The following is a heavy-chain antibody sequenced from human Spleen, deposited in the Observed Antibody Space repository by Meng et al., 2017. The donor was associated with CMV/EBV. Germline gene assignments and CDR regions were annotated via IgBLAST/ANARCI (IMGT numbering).Heavy chain of an antibody. V-gene: IGHV3-73*01. CDR2: IRSKANSYAT. D-gene: IGHD6-6*01. J-gene: IGHJ6*02. CDR1: GFTFSGSA. CDR3: ARVPYRSSSGEYFYYHGMDV. Sequence: GGSLRLPCAASGFTFSGSAMHWVRQASGKGLEWVGRIRSKANSYATAYAASVKGRFTISRDDSKNTAYLQMNSLKTEDTAVYYCARVPYRSSSGEYFYYHGMDVWGQGTTVTVSS.